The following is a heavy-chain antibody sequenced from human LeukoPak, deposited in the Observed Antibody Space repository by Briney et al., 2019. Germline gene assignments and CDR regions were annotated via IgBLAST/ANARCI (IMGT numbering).Heavy chain of an antibody. CDR3: ARGPNKSDGGNSGSAGSDP. CDR2: MNPNSGNT. J-gene: IGHJ5*02. V-gene: IGHV1-8*01. Sequence: GASVKVSCKASGYTFTTYDINWVRQATGQGLEWMGWMNPNSGNTGYAQKFQGRVTMTRNTSISTAYMELSNLRSEDTAVYYCARGPNKSDGGNSGSAGSDPWGQGTLVTVSS. D-gene: IGHD4-23*01. CDR1: GYTFTTYD.